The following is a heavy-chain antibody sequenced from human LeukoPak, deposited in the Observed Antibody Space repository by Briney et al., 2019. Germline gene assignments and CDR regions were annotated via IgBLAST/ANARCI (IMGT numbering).Heavy chain of an antibody. J-gene: IGHJ3*02. CDR1: GGTFSSYA. CDR3: ARGTTITIFGVVLNDAFDI. Sequence: SVKVSCKASGGTFSSYAISWVRQAPGQGLEWMGGIIPIFGTANYAQKSQGRVTITADESTSTAYMELSSLRSEDTAVYYCARGTTITIFGVVLNDAFDIWGQGTMVTVSS. D-gene: IGHD3-3*01. CDR2: IIPIFGTA. V-gene: IGHV1-69*01.